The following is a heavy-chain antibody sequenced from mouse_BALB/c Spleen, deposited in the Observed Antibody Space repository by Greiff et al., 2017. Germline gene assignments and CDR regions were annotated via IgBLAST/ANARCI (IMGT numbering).Heavy chain of an antibody. D-gene: IGHD2-4*01. Sequence: VQLVESGAELANPGASVKMSCKASGYTFTSYWLHWVKQRPGQGLEWIGYITPSTGYTEYNQKFKDKATLTADKSSSTAYMQLSSLTSEDSAVYYCARCGSTMITSFAYWGEGTLVTVAA. CDR2: ITPSTGYT. J-gene: IGHJ3*01. CDR1: GYTFTSYW. V-gene: IGHV1-7*01. CDR3: ARCGSTMITSFAY.